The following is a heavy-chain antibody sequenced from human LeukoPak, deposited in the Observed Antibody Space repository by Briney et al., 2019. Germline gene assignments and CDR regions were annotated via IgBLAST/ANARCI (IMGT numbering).Heavy chain of an antibody. CDR2: ITSGGGT. Sequence: GGSLRLSCAASGFTFSSYAMTWVRQAPGQGLEWVSGITSGGGTYYADSVKGRFTISRDNARNTLYLQMNSLRAEDTAVYFCAKDTSGWSFDYWGQGTLVTVSS. CDR3: AKDTSGWSFDY. V-gene: IGHV3-23*01. D-gene: IGHD6-19*01. J-gene: IGHJ4*02. CDR1: GFTFSSYA.